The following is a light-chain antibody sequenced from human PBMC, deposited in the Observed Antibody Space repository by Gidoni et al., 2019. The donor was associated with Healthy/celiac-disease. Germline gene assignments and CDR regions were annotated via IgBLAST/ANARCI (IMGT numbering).Light chain of an antibody. CDR2: GAT. J-gene: IGKJ1*01. CDR1: QSVSSK. Sequence: DIGMTQSPATLSVSPGERATLPCRASQSVSSKLSWYQHKPCQAPSLHIHGATTRATGIPARFTSSGSGTEFTLTISSLQSEDSPVYYCQQYKNCLSCTFGQWIKVEIK. CDR3: QQYKNCLSCT. V-gene: IGKV3-15*01.